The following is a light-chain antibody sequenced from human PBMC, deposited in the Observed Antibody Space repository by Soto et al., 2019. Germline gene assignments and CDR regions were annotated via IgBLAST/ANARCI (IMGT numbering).Light chain of an antibody. CDR3: QQYNTFWT. CDR1: QSISSW. CDR2: KAS. V-gene: IGKV1-5*03. J-gene: IGKJ1*01. Sequence: DIQMTQSPSTLSASVGDRVTITCRASQSISSWLAWYQQKPGKAPKGLIYKASTLESGAPSRFSGSGSGTEFTLTISSLQPDDFATYYCQQYNTFWTFGPGTKVDIK.